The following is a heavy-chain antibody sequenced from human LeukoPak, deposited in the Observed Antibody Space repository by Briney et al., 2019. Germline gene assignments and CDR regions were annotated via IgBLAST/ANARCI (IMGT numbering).Heavy chain of an antibody. CDR3: ARAPRLGIVGVPHYFDY. D-gene: IGHD1-26*01. J-gene: IGHJ4*02. Sequence: GGSLRLSCAASGYTYSNYGMHWVRQAPGKGLEWVAFMSYDGSKKYYGDSAKGRFTISRDNAKNTLYLQMNSLRAEDTAVYYCARAPRLGIVGVPHYFDYWGQGTLVTVSS. V-gene: IGHV3-30*03. CDR1: GYTYSNYG. CDR2: MSYDGSKK.